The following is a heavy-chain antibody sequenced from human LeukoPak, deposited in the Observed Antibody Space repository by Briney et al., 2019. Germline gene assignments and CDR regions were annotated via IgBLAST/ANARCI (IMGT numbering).Heavy chain of an antibody. J-gene: IGHJ5*02. V-gene: IGHV1-69*04. CDR1: GGTFSSYA. CDR3: ARGPIQLRLLGPSEGTNWFDP. Sequence: ASVKVSCKASGGTFSSYAISWVRQAPGQGLEWMGRIIPIFGIANYAQKFQGRVTITADKSTSTAYMELSSLRSEDTAVYYCARGPIQLRLLGPSEGTNWFDPWGQGTLVTVSS. D-gene: IGHD5-18*01. CDR2: IIPIFGIA.